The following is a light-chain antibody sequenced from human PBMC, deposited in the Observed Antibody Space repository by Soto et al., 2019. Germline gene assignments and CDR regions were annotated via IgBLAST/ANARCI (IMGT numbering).Light chain of an antibody. CDR2: LSSDGSN. Sequence: QLVLTQSPSASASLGASVKLTCTLSSGHSSYAIAWHQQQPEKGPRYLMKLSSDGSNYKGDGIPDRFSGSSSGAERYLTIASLQSEDEADYYCQTWGTGIVFGGGTKLTVL. V-gene: IGLV4-69*01. CDR3: QTWGTGIV. CDR1: SGHSSYA. J-gene: IGLJ2*01.